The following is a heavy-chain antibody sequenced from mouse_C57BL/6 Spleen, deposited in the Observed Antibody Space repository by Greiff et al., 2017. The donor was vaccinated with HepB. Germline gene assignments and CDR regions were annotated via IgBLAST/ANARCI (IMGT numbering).Heavy chain of an antibody. Sequence: QVQLQQPGAELVKPGASVKVSCKASGYNFTSYWMHWVKQRPGQGLEWIGRIHPSDSDTNYNQKFKGKATLTVDKSSSTAYLQLSSLTSEDSAVYYCGVWGRSHYYYALDYWGKGASVTV. D-gene: IGHD1-1*01. CDR2: IHPSDSDT. V-gene: IGHV1-74*01. CDR3: GVWGRSHYYYALDY. J-gene: IGHJ4*01. CDR1: GYNFTSYW.